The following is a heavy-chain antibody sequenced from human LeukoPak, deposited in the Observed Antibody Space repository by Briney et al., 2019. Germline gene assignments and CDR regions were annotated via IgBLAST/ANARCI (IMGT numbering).Heavy chain of an antibody. CDR3: AREGGSGSYNFHY. CDR1: GFTFCSYE. Sequence: GGSLRLSCAASGFTFCSYEMNWVREAPGKGLGWVSCISSSGSTIYYADSVTGRFTISRDNAKNSLYLQMTSLRAEDTAVYYCAREGGSGSYNFHYWGQGTLVTVSS. D-gene: IGHD3-10*01. CDR2: ISSSGSTI. V-gene: IGHV3-48*03. J-gene: IGHJ4*02.